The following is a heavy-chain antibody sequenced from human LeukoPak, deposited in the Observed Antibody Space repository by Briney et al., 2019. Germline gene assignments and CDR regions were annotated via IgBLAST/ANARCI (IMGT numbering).Heavy chain of an antibody. CDR3: ARFFYYDSSGYYNYFDY. CDR1: GGTFSSYA. J-gene: IGHJ4*02. Sequence: ASVKVSCKASGGTFSSYAISWVRQAPGQGLEWMGGIIPIFGTANYAQKFQGRVTITADESTSTAYMELSSLRSEDTAVYYCARFFYYDSSGYYNYFDYWGQGTLVTVSS. D-gene: IGHD3-22*01. V-gene: IGHV1-69*13. CDR2: IIPIFGTA.